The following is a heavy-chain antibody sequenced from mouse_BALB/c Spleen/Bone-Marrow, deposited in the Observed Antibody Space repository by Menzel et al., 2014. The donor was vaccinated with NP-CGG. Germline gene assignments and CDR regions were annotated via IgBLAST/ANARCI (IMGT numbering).Heavy chain of an antibody. J-gene: IGHJ4*01. CDR1: GFTFSSFG. V-gene: IGHV5-17*02. CDR2: ISSGSSTI. D-gene: IGHD1-1*01. Sequence: EVKLEESGGGLVQPGGSRKLSCAASGFTFSSFGMHWVRQAPEKGLEWVAYISSGSSTIYYADTVKGRFTISRDNPKNTLCLQTTSLRSEDTAMYYCARSGIGYYYGSNSYAMDYWGQGTSVTVSS. CDR3: ARSGIGYYYGSNSYAMDY.